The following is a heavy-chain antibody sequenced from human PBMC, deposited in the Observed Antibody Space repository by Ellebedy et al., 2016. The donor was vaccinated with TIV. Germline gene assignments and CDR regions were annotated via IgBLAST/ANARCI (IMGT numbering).Heavy chain of an antibody. CDR3: ARESDSGSYRHFDY. Sequence: GSLRLXCTVSGGFISGYYWSWIRQPAGKGLEWIGHIYSNGSTSYNPSLKSRVTMSVDTSKKQFSLNLTSVTAADTAVYYCARESDSGSYRHFDYWGQGTLVTVSS. CDR1: GGFISGYY. V-gene: IGHV4-4*07. D-gene: IGHD3-10*01. J-gene: IGHJ4*02. CDR2: IYSNGST.